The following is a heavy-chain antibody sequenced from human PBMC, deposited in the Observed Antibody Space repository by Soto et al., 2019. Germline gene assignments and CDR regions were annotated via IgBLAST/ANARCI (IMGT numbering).Heavy chain of an antibody. CDR1: GGSFSGYY. J-gene: IGHJ6*02. CDR2: INHSGST. Sequence: KPSETLSLTCAVYGGSFSGYYWSWIRQPPGKGLEWIGEINHSGSTNYNPSLKSRVTISVDTSKNQFSLKLSSVTAADTAVYYCARGSLWFGELWNVWGQGTTVTVSS. CDR3: ARGSLWFGELWNV. V-gene: IGHV4-34*01. D-gene: IGHD3-10*01.